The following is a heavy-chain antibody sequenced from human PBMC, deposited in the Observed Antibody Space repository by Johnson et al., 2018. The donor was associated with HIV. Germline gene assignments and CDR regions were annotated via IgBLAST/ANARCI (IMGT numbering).Heavy chain of an antibody. CDR1: GFTFSSYG. Sequence: QMQLVESGGGVVQPGGSLRLSCVVSGFTFSSYGMHWVRQAPGKGLEWVAFIRYDGSNKYYADSVKGRFTISRDNSKNSLYLQLNSLRAEDTAVYYCARVEPIRRAIDAFDIWGQGTMVTVSS. V-gene: IGHV3-30*02. CDR2: IRYDGSNK. J-gene: IGHJ3*02. CDR3: ARVEPIRRAIDAFDI.